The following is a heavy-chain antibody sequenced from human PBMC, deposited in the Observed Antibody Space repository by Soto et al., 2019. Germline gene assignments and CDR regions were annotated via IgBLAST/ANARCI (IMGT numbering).Heavy chain of an antibody. D-gene: IGHD3-10*02. J-gene: IGHJ5*02. CDR3: GRDQSGTGYYVDWFDP. CDR1: GYTFSGHA. Sequence: QVHFVQSGAEVKKPGASVKVSCKASGYTFSGHAIHWMRQAPGQRPEWLGWINAGNSKTYYSEKFEGRVTFTRDTVATTVNMELTSLTSEDTAVYYFGRDQSGTGYYVDWFDPWGQGTLVTVSS. CDR2: INAGNSKT. V-gene: IGHV1-3*01.